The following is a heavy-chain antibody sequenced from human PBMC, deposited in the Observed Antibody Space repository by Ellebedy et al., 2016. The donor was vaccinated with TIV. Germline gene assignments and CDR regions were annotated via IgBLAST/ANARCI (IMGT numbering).Heavy chain of an antibody. Sequence: GGSLRLXXEVSGLSVISSYMSWVRRAPGKGLEWVAVIYSPGMTYYADSVKGRFTISRDNAKNTVYLQMNYLRVEDTAVYYCARDSGCSGATCRQKYMDVWGKGTTVTVSS. J-gene: IGHJ6*03. CDR1: GLSVISSY. CDR2: IYSPGMT. D-gene: IGHD2-15*01. V-gene: IGHV3-53*01. CDR3: ARDSGCSGATCRQKYMDV.